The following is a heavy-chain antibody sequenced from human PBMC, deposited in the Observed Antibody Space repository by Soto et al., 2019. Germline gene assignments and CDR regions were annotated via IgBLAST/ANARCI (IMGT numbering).Heavy chain of an antibody. CDR1: GYTFTSYY. J-gene: IGHJ4*02. CDR2: ISGYNGNT. V-gene: IGHV1-18*01. CDR3: AREGPPILN. Sequence: QVQLVQSGAEVKKPGASVKVSCKASGYTFTSYYISWVRQAPGQGLEWMGGISGYNGNTKYTQKLQGRVTMTTDTCTSTAYMEVRCLRSDDTAVYYCAREGPPILNWGQGTLVTVSS.